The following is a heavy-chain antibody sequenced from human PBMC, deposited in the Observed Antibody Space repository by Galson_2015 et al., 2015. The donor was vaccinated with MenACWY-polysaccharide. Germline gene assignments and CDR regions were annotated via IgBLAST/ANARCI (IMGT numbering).Heavy chain of an antibody. CDR2: INPSGGST. V-gene: IGHV1-46*01. Sequence: SVKVSCKASGYTFTSYYMHWVRQAPGQGLEWMGIINPSGGSTSYAQKFQGRVTMTRDTSTSTVYMELSSLRSEDTAVYYCARDIRQGIAAAAGNAFDIWGQGTMVTVSS. CDR1: GYTFTSYY. J-gene: IGHJ3*02. D-gene: IGHD6-13*01. CDR3: ARDIRQGIAAAAGNAFDI.